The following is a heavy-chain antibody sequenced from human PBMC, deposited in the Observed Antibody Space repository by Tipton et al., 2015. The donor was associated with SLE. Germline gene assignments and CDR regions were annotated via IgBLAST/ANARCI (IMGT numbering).Heavy chain of an antibody. CDR1: GGSFSGYY. V-gene: IGHV4-34*01. Sequence: TLSLTCAVYGGSFSGYYWSWIRQPPGKGLEWIGEINHSGGTNYNPSLKSRVTISVDTSKNQFSLKLSSVTAADTALYYCAATPRQSVDYWGQGTLVIVSS. CDR2: INHSGGT. J-gene: IGHJ4*02. CDR3: AATPRQSVDY. D-gene: IGHD6-6*01.